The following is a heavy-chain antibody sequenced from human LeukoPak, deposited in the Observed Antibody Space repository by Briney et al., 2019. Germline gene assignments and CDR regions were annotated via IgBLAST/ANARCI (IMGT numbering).Heavy chain of an antibody. CDR1: GYSISSGYY. V-gene: IGHV4-38-2*01. D-gene: IGHD2-2*01. CDR2: IYHSGST. Sequence: SETLSLTCAVSGYSISSGYYWGWIRQPPGKGLEWIGSIYHSGSTYYNPSLKSRVTISVDTSKNQFSLKLSSVTAADTAVYYCAGALSSSNWFDPWGQGTLVTVSS. J-gene: IGHJ5*02. CDR3: AGALSSSNWFDP.